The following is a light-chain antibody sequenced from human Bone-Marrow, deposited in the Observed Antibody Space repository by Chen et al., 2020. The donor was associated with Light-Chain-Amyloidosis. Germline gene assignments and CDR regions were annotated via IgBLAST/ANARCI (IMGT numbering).Light chain of an antibody. V-gene: IGKV3-20*01. Sequence: EIVLTQSPGTLSLSPGEGANLSGRASQTLSSNYLTWHQPKFGQAPRLLIYGSSSRTTCIPDRFTGSGSGTDFTLTINRLEPEDFAMYYCQQYGTSPLTFGGGTKVEIK. CDR3: QQYGTSPLT. J-gene: IGKJ4*01. CDR1: QTLSSNY. CDR2: GSS.